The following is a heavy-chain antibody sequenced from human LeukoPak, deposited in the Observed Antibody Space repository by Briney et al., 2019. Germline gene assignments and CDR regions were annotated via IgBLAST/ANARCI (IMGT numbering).Heavy chain of an antibody. Sequence: ASVKVSCKASGYTFTSYGISWVRQAPGQGLEWMGWISAYNGNTNYAQKLQGRVTMSTDTSTSTAYMELRSLRSDDTAVYYCAGYSSGWYLDYWGQGTLVTVSS. D-gene: IGHD6-19*01. CDR1: GYTFTSYG. V-gene: IGHV1-18*01. CDR3: AGYSSGWYLDY. J-gene: IGHJ4*02. CDR2: ISAYNGNT.